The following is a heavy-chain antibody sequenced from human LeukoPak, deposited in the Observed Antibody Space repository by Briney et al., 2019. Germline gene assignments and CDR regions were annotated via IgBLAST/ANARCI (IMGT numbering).Heavy chain of an antibody. Sequence: SETLSLTCSVSGASISSYYWSWIRQPAGKGLEWIGRIYVSGTSVYNPSLKSRVTMSVDTSKNQLSLRLQSVTAADTAVYYCARDDVDTPPFDYLGQGTLVTVSS. V-gene: IGHV4-4*07. J-gene: IGHJ4*02. D-gene: IGHD5-18*01. CDR3: ARDDVDTPPFDY. CDR2: IYVSGTS. CDR1: GASISSYY.